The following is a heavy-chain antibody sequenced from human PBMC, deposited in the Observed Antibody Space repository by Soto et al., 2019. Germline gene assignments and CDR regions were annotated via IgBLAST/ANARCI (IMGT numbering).Heavy chain of an antibody. Sequence: EVQLLESGGGLVQPGGSLRLSCAASGFTFSSYAMTWVRQAPGKGLEWVSTISRSGDSTYYIDSVKGRFTISRDNSKTTVYLQMNSLRAEDTAGYYCAKTDKFNPQSSGWANRFDYWGQGNLVTVSS. CDR3: AKTDKFNPQSSGWANRFDY. V-gene: IGHV3-23*01. J-gene: IGHJ4*02. D-gene: IGHD6-19*01. CDR2: ISRSGDST. CDR1: GFTFSSYA.